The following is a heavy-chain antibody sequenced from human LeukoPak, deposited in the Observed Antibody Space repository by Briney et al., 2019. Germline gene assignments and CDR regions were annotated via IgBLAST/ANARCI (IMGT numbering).Heavy chain of an antibody. D-gene: IGHD1-1*01. J-gene: IGHJ4*02. CDR3: AGDIPQTGAPGELDY. V-gene: IGHV3-11*04. Sequence: KPGGSLRLSCAASGFTFSDYYMSWIRQAPGKGLEWVSYISNGGSTLYYADSVKGRFTISRANAKNSLYLQMNSLRAEDTAVYYCAGDIPQTGAPGELDYWGQGTLVTVSS. CDR2: ISNGGSTL. CDR1: GFTFSDYY.